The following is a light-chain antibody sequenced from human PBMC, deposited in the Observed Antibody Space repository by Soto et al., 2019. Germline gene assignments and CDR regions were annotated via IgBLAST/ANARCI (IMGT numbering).Light chain of an antibody. V-gene: IGKV3-20*01. CDR1: QSISSNY. CDR3: QQYGSSPIT. J-gene: IGKJ5*01. CDR2: GAS. Sequence: EMVLTQSPGTVSLSQGERTTLSCRASQSISSNYLAWYQQKPGQAPRLLIYGASSRATVIPDRFSGSGSGTDFTLTISRLEPEDFAVYYCQQYGSSPITFGHGTRLEIK.